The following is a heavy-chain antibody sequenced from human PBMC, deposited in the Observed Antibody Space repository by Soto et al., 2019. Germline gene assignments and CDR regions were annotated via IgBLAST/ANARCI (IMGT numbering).Heavy chain of an antibody. V-gene: IGHV3-33*01. Sequence: SLRLSCAASGFTFSSYGMHWVRQAPGKGLEWVAVIWYDGSNKYYADSVKGRFTISRDNSKNTLYLQMNSLRAEDTAVYYCAREQLPLGYYYYGMDVWGQGTTVTVSS. CDR2: IWYDGSNK. D-gene: IGHD6-6*01. CDR3: AREQLPLGYYYYGMDV. CDR1: GFTFSSYG. J-gene: IGHJ6*02.